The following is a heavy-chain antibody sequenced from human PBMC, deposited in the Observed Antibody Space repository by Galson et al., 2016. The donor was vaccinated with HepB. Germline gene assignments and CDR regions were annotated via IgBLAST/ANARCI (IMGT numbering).Heavy chain of an antibody. CDR1: GGSIXXXY. Sequence: SETLSLTCTVSGGSIXXXYWXXXRXXXGKXXXWIXXXHXXXSTXXAPSXXSRVTIAXDTSKKHLSLKFXYVTAADTADDYCAIDKDGYTLDGGQGAPVTVA. J-gene: IGHJ1*01. CDR2: XHXXXST. CDR3: AIDKDGYTLD. D-gene: IGHD5-24*01. V-gene: IGHV4-59*01.